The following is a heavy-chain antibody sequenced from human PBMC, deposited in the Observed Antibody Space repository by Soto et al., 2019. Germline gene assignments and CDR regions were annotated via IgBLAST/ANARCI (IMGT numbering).Heavy chain of an antibody. CDR3: AKHAEYQLVSWFDP. Sequence: GGSLRLSCAVSGFSFSTYAMSWVRQAPGKGLEWVSGISAGGGNTYYADSVRGRFTISRDNSKDTLYLQITSLRAEDTAFYYCAKHAEYQLVSWFDPWGQGTLVTVST. CDR1: GFSFSTYA. V-gene: IGHV3-23*01. CDR2: ISAGGGNT. J-gene: IGHJ5*02. D-gene: IGHD2-2*01.